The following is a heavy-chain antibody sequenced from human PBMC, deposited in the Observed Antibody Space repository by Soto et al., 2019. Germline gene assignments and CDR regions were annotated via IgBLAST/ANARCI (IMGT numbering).Heavy chain of an antibody. CDR1: GYTFTGYY. V-gene: IGHV1-2*02. Sequence: ASVKVSCKASGYTFTGYYMHWVRQAPGQGLEWMGWINPNSGGTNYAQKFQERVTITRDMSTSTVYMELSSLRSEDTAVYYCAADRTYCGGDCYVDWGQGTQVTVSS. D-gene: IGHD2-21*02. CDR2: INPNSGGT. CDR3: AADRTYCGGDCYVD. J-gene: IGHJ4*02.